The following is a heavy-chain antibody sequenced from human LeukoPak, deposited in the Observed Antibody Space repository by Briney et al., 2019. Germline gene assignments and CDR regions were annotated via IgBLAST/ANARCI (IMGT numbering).Heavy chain of an antibody. CDR3: ATSVDTAMAELDY. J-gene: IGHJ4*02. CDR1: GYTFTDYY. V-gene: IGHV1-69-2*01. D-gene: IGHD5-18*01. CDR2: VDPEDGET. Sequence: ATVKISCKVSGYTFTDYYMHWVQQAPGKGLEWMGLVDPEDGETIYAEKFQGRVTITADTSTDAAYMELSSLGSEDTAVYYCATSVDTAMAELDYWGQGTLVTVSS.